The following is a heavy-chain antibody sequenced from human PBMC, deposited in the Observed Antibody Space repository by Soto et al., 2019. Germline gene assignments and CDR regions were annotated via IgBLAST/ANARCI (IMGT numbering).Heavy chain of an antibody. CDR2: IFHTGTT. D-gene: IGHD3-22*01. J-gene: IGHJ3*01. CDR1: GASLSSGGYY. CDR3: ARGLGYDSNGRFLAAFDV. Sequence: QVQLQESGPGLAKPSQTLSLTCTVSGASLSSGGYYWTWIRQVPGKALEWIGYIFHTGTTFYNPDLNSRVVMSIEKSDNQFSLNLRSVTAADTAVYYCARGLGYDSNGRFLAAFDVWGQGTMVTVSS. V-gene: IGHV4-31*03.